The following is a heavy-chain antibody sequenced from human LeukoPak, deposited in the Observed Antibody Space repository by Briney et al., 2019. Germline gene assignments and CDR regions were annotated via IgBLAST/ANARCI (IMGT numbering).Heavy chain of an antibody. D-gene: IGHD2-2*01. V-gene: IGHV1-18*01. Sequence: VASVKVSCKSSGYXFPSYGINWVRQAPGQGLEWMGWIRPHTGETNSAQRFQDRVTMTTDTSTTTAYMELRSLRFDDTAVYYCARDRGGKGSAIFYWGQGSLVTVSS. CDR2: IRPHTGET. CDR3: ARDRGGKGSAIFY. CDR1: GYXFPSYG. J-gene: IGHJ4*02.